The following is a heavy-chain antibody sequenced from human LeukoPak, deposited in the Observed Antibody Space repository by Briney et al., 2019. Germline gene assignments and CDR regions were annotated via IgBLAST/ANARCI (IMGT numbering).Heavy chain of an antibody. J-gene: IGHJ5*02. Sequence: ASVKVSCKASGYAFTSYGISWVRQAPGQGIEWLGWIIAYNGNTNYAQKLQGRVTMTTDTSTSTAYMELRSLRSDDTAVYYCARDGVPVANWFDPWGQGTLVTVSS. CDR2: IIAYNGNT. CDR1: GYAFTSYG. D-gene: IGHD6-19*01. CDR3: ARDGVPVANWFDP. V-gene: IGHV1-18*01.